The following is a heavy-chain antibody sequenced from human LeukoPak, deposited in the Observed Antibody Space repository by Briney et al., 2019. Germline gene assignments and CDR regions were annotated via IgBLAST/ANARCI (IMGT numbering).Heavy chain of an antibody. D-gene: IGHD3-10*01. V-gene: IGHV3-23*01. CDR2: ISSSNGAT. J-gene: IGHJ3*01. Sequence: TGGFLRLSCAASGFTFSIYAMTWVRQAPGKGLEWVSVISSSNGATKYADSEKGRFTISRDNSRNTLYLDMNSLRAEDTAVYYCASRFYGSGSFWGQGTMVTVSS. CDR1: GFTFSIYA. CDR3: ASRFYGSGSF.